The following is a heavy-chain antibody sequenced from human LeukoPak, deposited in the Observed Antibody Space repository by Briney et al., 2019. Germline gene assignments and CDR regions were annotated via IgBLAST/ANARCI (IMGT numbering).Heavy chain of an antibody. V-gene: IGHV4-59*01. CDR2: IYYTGNT. CDR3: ARHDYGDYPFDY. CDR1: GRSISSYY. J-gene: IGHJ4*02. D-gene: IGHD4-17*01. Sequence: PSETLSLTCTVSGRSISSYYWSWIRQPPGKGLEGIGYIYYTGNTNNTHSLKSRVTISVDTSKNKFSLKLSSVTAADTAVYYCARHDYGDYPFDYWGQGTLVTVSS.